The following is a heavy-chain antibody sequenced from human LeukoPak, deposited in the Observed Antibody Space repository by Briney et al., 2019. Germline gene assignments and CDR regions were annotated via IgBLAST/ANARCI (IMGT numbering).Heavy chain of an antibody. J-gene: IGHJ4*02. CDR2: ISAYNGNT. D-gene: IGHD3-22*01. CDR1: GYTFTSYG. Sequence: ASVKVSCKASGYTFTSYGISWVRPAPGQGLEWMGWISAYNGNTNYAQKLQGRVTMTTDTSTSTAYMELRSLRSDDTAVYYCARDYRYDSSGYYYAWSAYWGQGTLVTVSS. CDR3: ARDYRYDSSGYYYAWSAY. V-gene: IGHV1-18*01.